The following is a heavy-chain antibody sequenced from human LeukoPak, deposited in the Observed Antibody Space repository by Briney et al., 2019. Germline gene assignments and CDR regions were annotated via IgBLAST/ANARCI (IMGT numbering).Heavy chain of an antibody. CDR2: ISGSGGST. Sequence: GGSLRLSCAASGFTFSSYAMSWVRQAPGKGLEWVSAISGSGGSTYYADSVKGRFTISRDNSKNTLYLQMNSLRAEDTAVYYCAKNLGSGSYYSPFDYWGQGTLVTVSS. CDR1: GFTFSSYA. V-gene: IGHV3-23*01. D-gene: IGHD3-10*01. CDR3: AKNLGSGSYYSPFDY. J-gene: IGHJ4*02.